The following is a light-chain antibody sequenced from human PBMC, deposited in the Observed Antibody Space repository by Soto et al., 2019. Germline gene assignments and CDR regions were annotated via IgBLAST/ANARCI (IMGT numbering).Light chain of an antibody. J-gene: IGKJ1*01. Sequence: DIQMTQSPSTLSASVGDRVTITCRASQSISSWLAWYQQKPGKAPKLLIYDASSLESGVPSRFSGSGSGTEFTLTISSLQPDDFATYYCQPYKSYSVWTSAQGTKVDIK. CDR1: QSISSW. CDR2: DAS. CDR3: QPYKSYSVWT. V-gene: IGKV1-5*01.